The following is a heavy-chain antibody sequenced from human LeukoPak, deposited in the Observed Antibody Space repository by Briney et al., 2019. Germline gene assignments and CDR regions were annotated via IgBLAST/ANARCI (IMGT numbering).Heavy chain of an antibody. CDR3: AKDGTVPGQAGRTTTKKYFDY. V-gene: IGHV3-30*18. Sequence: GRSLRLSCAASGFTFSSYGMHWVRQAPGKGLEWVTFISYDGSNKYYADSVKGRFTISRDNSKNTLYLQMNSLRAEDTAVYYCAKDGTVPGQAGRTTTKKYFDYWGQGTLVTVSS. D-gene: IGHD6-19*01. J-gene: IGHJ4*02. CDR2: ISYDGSNK. CDR1: GFTFSSYG.